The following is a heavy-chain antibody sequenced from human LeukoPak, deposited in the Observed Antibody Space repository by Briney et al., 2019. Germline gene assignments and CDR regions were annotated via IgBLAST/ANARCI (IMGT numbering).Heavy chain of an antibody. D-gene: IGHD3-10*01. CDR1: GFTFSSFA. CDR2: ISHTGSAI. Sequence: GGSLRLSCAASGFTFSSFAMNWVRQAPGKALEWVSYISHTGSAISYADSVKGRFTISRDNAKNSLYLQMNSLRAEDTAVYYCARAYYYGSVDYFDYWGQGTLVTVSS. CDR3: ARAYYYGSVDYFDY. V-gene: IGHV3-48*03. J-gene: IGHJ4*02.